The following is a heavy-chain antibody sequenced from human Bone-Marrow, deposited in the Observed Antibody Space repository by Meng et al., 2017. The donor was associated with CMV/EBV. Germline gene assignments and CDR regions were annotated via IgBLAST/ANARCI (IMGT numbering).Heavy chain of an antibody. D-gene: IGHD3-3*01. CDR1: GGSFSGYY. V-gene: IGHV4-34*01. CDR3: ARGWRITIFGVVIIDGGYFDY. J-gene: IGHJ4*02. Sequence: SETLSLTCAVYGGSFSGYYWSWIRQPPGKGLEWIGEINHSGSTNYNPSLKSRVTISVDTSKNQFSLKLSSVTAADTAVYYCARGWRITIFGVVIIDGGYFDYWGQRTLVTVSS. CDR2: INHSGST.